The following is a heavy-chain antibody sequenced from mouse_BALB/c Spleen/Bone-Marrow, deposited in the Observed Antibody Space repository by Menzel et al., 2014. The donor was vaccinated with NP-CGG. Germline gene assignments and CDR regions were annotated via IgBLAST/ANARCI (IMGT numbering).Heavy chain of an antibody. V-gene: IGHV1-61*01. D-gene: IGHD3-3*01. Sequence: QVQLKQSGAELVRPGASVKLSCKASGYSFTSYWMNWVKQRPGQGLEWIGMIHLSDSESRLNQKFKDKATLTVDKSSSTAYMQLSSLTSEDSAAYYCTRYDLTTRAFAYWGQGTLVTVSA. CDR1: GYSFTSYW. CDR2: IHLSDSES. J-gene: IGHJ3*01. CDR3: TRYDLTTRAFAY.